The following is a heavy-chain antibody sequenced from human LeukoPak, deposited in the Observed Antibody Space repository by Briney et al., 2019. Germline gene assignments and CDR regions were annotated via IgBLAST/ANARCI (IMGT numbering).Heavy chain of an antibody. Sequence: LETLSLTCTVSGHSMSSYYWNWIRQPPGKGLEWIGYINYTGSTNCNPALKSRVTMSVDTSKNQFSLKLNSVTAAGTAVYYCARGLRSSSWFFDYWGQGTLVTVSS. CDR2: INYTGST. CDR1: GHSMSSYY. V-gene: IGHV4-59*01. D-gene: IGHD6-13*01. J-gene: IGHJ4*02. CDR3: ARGLRSSSWFFDY.